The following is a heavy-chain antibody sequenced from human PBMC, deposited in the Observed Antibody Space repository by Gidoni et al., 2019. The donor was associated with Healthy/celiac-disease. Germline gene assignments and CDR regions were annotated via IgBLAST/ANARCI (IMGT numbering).Heavy chain of an antibody. Sequence: QLQLQESGPGLVKPSETLSLTCTVSGGSIRSSSYYWGWIRQPPGKGLEWIGSIYYSGSTYYNPSLKSRVTISVDTSKNQFSLKLSSVTAADTAVYYCASTYYDILTGYFGSFDIWGQGTMVTVSS. CDR1: GGSIRSSSYY. CDR2: IYYSGST. J-gene: IGHJ3*02. V-gene: IGHV4-39*01. D-gene: IGHD3-9*01. CDR3: ASTYYDILTGYFGSFDI.